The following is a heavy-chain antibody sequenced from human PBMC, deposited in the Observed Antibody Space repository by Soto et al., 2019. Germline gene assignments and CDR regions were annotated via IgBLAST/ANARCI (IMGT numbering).Heavy chain of an antibody. J-gene: IGHJ5*02. CDR3: ARVYSRNNCFGL. CDR2: TYYRSKWYN. D-gene: IGHD6-13*01. CDR1: GDSVSSNSPA. Sequence: PSQTLSLTCAISGDSVSSNSPAWNWIRQSPSRGLEWLGRTYYRSKWYNDYAVSVKSRITINPDTSKNQFSLQLISVTPGDTAVYCCARVYSRNNCFGLCGKRTLVTVSS. V-gene: IGHV6-1*01.